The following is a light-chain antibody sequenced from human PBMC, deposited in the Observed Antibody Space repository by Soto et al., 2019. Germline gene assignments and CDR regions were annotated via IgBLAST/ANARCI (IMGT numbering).Light chain of an antibody. Sequence: IQMTQSPSSLSASVGDRVTITCRASQRITTYLNWYQQKPGEAPKLLISTSGTLQRGVPSRFSGSGSGTDFTLTITALRPEDFATYFCQQTYSTPYTFCQGTKLEIK. J-gene: IGKJ2*01. CDR1: QRITTY. V-gene: IGKV1-39*01. CDR3: QQTYSTPYT. CDR2: TSG.